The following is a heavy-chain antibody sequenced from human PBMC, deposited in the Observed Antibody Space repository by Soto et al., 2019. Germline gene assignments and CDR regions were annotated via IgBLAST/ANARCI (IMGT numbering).Heavy chain of an antibody. CDR3: AGDRLITYGAKIAPDH. Sequence: QVQLVESGGGVIQPGRSLRLSCKASGFTFSVFGMHWVRQAPGKGLEWVSAIWYDGSYQYYADSVRGRFTPSRDNSNNTLLQEMSMLGVEAAAVYCWAGDRLITYGAKIAPDHWGQGALVSVSS. J-gene: IGHJ5*02. D-gene: IGHD3-16*01. V-gene: IGHV3-33*01. CDR2: IWYDGSYQ. CDR1: GFTFSVFG.